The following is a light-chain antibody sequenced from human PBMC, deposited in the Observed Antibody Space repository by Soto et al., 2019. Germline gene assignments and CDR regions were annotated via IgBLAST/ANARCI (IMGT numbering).Light chain of an antibody. CDR3: SSYTSSSTLEVV. V-gene: IGLV2-14*01. CDR2: EVS. Sequence: QSALTQPASVSGSPGQSITISCTGTSSDVGGYNYVSWYQQHPGKAPKLMIYEVSNRPSGVSNRFSGSKSGNTASLTIYGLQAEDEADYYCSSYTSSSTLEVVFGGGTKVTVL. J-gene: IGLJ2*01. CDR1: SSDVGGYNY.